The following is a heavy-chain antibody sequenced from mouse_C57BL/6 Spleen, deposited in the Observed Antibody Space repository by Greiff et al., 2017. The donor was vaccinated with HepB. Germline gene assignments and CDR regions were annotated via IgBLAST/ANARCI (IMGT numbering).Heavy chain of an antibody. CDR2: ISSGGSYT. V-gene: IGHV5-6*01. D-gene: IGHD1-1*01. CDR3: ARGGTTVVEDYYAMDY. J-gene: IGHJ4*01. Sequence: EVKVVESGGDLVKPGGSLKLSCAASGFTFSSYGMSWVRQTPDKRLEWVATISSGGSYTYYPDSVKGRFTISRDNAKNTLYLQMSSLKSEDTAMYYCARGGTTVVEDYYAMDYWGQGTSVTVSS. CDR1: GFTFSSYG.